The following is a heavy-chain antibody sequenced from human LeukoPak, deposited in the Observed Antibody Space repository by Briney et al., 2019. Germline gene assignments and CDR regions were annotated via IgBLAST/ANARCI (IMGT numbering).Heavy chain of an antibody. Sequence: SETLSLTCTVSGGSISSYYWSWIRQPAGKGLEWIAPIYTSGSNNYNPSLKSRVTMSVDTSKNQFSLKLSSVTAADTAMYYCAREVADYGGYYYYHYMDVWGKGTTVTISS. V-gene: IGHV4-4*07. CDR2: IYTSGSN. CDR1: GGSISSYY. D-gene: IGHD4-23*01. CDR3: AREVADYGGYYYYHYMDV. J-gene: IGHJ6*03.